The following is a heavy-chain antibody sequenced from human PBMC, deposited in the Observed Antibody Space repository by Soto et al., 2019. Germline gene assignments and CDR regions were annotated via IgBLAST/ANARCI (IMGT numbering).Heavy chain of an antibody. CDR3: AKSLDIHYKNWFDP. CDR1: GFTFSSAA. Sequence: GGSLRLSCVAAGFTFSSAAMNWVRQAPGKGLEWVSIISDTGTRTHYAESVKGRFTISRDNSKNTLYLDMNSLRAEDTVVYYCAKSLDIHYKNWFDPWGQGTLVTVSS. J-gene: IGHJ5*02. CDR2: ISDTGTRT. V-gene: IGHV3-23*01. D-gene: IGHD4-4*01.